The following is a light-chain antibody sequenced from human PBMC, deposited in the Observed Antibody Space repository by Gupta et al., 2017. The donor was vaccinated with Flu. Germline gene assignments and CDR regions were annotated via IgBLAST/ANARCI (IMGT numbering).Light chain of an antibody. V-gene: IGKV3-11*01. CDR2: EAS. J-gene: IGKJ1*01. CDR3: QQRSSWPWT. CDR1: QSVSSY. Sequence: ERATLSCRTSQSVSSYFAWYQQKPGQAPRLLIYEASNRATGIPARFSGSGSGTDFTLIISSLEPEDFAVYYCQQRSSWPWTFGQGTKVEI.